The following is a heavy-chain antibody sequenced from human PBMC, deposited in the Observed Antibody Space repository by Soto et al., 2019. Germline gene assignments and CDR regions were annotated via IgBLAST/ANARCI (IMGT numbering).Heavy chain of an antibody. J-gene: IGHJ6*02. CDR1: GFTFSSYA. CDR3: ASLTGNYYGMDV. CDR2: ISGSGGTT. Sequence: EVQVLESGGGLVQPGGSLRLSCAASGFTFSSYAMSWVRQAPGKGLEWVSTISGSGGTTYYADSVKGRFTISRDNSKNTLYLQMNSLRAEDTAVYYCASLTGNYYGMDVWGQGTTVTVSS. V-gene: IGHV3-23*01. D-gene: IGHD3-9*01.